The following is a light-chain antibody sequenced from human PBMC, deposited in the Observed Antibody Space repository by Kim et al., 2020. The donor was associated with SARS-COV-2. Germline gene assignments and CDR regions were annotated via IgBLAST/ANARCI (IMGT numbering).Light chain of an antibody. J-gene: IGKJ1*01. V-gene: IGKV3-15*01. CDR2: GAS. CDR3: QHYKRWPLA. Sequence: VSPGEIAALSCRASQNISSSLVWYQQKPGQAPRLLIYGASARAIDIPARFSGSGSGTDFTLTISSLQSEDFAVYSCQHYKRWPLAFGQGTKVDIK. CDR1: QNISSS.